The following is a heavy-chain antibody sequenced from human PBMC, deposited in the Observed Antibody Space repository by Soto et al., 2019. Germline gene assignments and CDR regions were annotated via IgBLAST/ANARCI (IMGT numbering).Heavy chain of an antibody. CDR3: AKDAMPTVTTVLWYFDL. J-gene: IGHJ2*01. CDR2: ISNDGRSE. CDR1: GFTFSNYG. D-gene: IGHD4-17*01. V-gene: IGHV3-30*18. Sequence: QVQLVESGGGVVQPGESLRLSCVVSGFTFSNYGLHWVRQAPGKGLEWVAVISNDGRSEYYADSVKGRFTISRDNSKNALYLQMNRLRPEDTAVYYCAKDAMPTVTTVLWYFDLWGRGTLVTVSS.